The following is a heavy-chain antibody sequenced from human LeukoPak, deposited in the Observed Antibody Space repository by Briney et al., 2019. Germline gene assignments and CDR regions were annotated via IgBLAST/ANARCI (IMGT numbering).Heavy chain of an antibody. V-gene: IGHV4-59*01. CDR3: ARVRYGSGSYYNAMDV. CDR2: IHYSGGT. J-gene: IGHJ6*02. D-gene: IGHD3-10*01. CDR1: GGSISSYY. Sequence: SETLSLTCTVSGGSISSYYWSWIRQPPAKGLEGIGYIHYSGGTNYYPSLKSRVTISVDTSKNQFSLKLSSVTAADTAVYHCARVRYGSGSYYNAMDVWGQGTTVTVSS.